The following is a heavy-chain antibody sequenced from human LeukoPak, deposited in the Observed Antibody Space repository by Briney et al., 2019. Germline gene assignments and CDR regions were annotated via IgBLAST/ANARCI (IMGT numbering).Heavy chain of an antibody. J-gene: IGHJ4*02. D-gene: IGHD3-10*01. CDR2: FDPEDGET. CDR1: GYTLTELS. CDR3: ATELPYYGSGSYHWAFDY. Sequence: GASVKVSCKVSGYTLTELSMHWVRQAPGKRLEWMGGFDPEDGETIYAQKLQGRVTMTEDTSTDTAYMELSSLRSEDTAVYYCATELPYYGSGSYHWAFDYWGQGTLVTVSS. V-gene: IGHV1-24*01.